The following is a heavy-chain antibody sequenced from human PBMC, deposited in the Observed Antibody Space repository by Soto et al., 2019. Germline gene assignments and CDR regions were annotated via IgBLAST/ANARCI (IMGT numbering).Heavy chain of an antibody. CDR1: GYSFTSYW. CDR3: ARTSAAGKYYYGMDV. J-gene: IGHJ6*02. V-gene: IGHV5-51*01. Sequence: PGESLQLSCKGSGYSFTSYWIGWVRQMPGKGLEWMGIIYPGDSDTRYSPSFQGQVTISADKSISTAYLQWSSLKASDTALYYCARTSAAGKYYYGMDVWGQGTTVTVSS. D-gene: IGHD6-13*01. CDR2: IYPGDSDT.